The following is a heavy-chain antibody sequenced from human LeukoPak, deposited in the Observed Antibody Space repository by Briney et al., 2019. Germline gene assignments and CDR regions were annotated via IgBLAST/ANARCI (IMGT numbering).Heavy chain of an antibody. V-gene: IGHV1-18*01. CDR3: ARGTCEDTYYYDSSGYILGY. J-gene: IGHJ4*02. Sequence: ASVKVSYTASGYTFTSYGISWVRQAPGQGLEWMGWISAYNGNTNYAQKLQARVTMTTHTSTSTAYMQLRSLRSHDTAVYYCARGTCEDTYYYDSSGYILGYWGQGTLVTVSS. D-gene: IGHD3-22*01. CDR1: GYTFTSYG. CDR2: ISAYNGNT.